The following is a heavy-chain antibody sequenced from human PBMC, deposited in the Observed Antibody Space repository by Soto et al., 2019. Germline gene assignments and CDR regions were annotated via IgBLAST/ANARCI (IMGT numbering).Heavy chain of an antibody. D-gene: IGHD3-16*01. CDR2: LSPNSGGP. Sequence: KAFSKVSGPPFSGPYVHWVRQASGHGFEWMGWLSPNSGGPHYAQKVRGRVSMTRGTSLSAVYMERRSLRRDDMAVYFCASDYVEDDLTVTTEEFGRLWGQGTLVTVSS. J-gene: IGHJ4*02. CDR3: ASDYVEDDLTVTTEEFGRL. V-gene: IGHV1-2*02. CDR1: GPPFSGPY.